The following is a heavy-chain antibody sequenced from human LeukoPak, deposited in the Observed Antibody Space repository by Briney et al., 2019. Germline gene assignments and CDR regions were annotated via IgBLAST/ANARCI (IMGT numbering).Heavy chain of an antibody. CDR3: ARDEGYCTITTCYRNWFDP. D-gene: IGHD2-2*01. CDR2: ISTYYGNT. J-gene: IGHJ5*02. CDR1: GYTFTNHG. V-gene: IGHV1-18*01. Sequence: ASVTVSCKASGYTFTNHGISWVRQAPGQGLEWMGWISTYYGNTNYAQKLQGRVTMTTDTSTSTAFMELRSLRSDDTAVYYCARDEGYCTITTCYRNWFDPWGQGTLSPSPQ.